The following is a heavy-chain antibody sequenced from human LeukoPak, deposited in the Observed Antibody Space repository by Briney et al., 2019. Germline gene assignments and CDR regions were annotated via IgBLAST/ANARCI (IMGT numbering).Heavy chain of an antibody. CDR3: ARDEQGSGWFGAFDI. V-gene: IGHV3-30*04. CDR1: GFTFSSYA. CDR2: ISYDGSNK. J-gene: IGHJ3*02. Sequence: GRSLRLSCAAFGFTFSSYAMHWVRQAPGKGLEWVAVISYDGSNKYYAGSVKGRFTISRDNSKNTLYLQMNSLRAEDTAVYYCARDEQGSGWFGAFDIWGQGTMVTVSS. D-gene: IGHD6-19*01.